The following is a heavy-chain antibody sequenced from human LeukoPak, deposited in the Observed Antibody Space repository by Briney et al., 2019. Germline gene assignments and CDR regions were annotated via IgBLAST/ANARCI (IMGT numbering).Heavy chain of an antibody. CDR1: GFTFSRYA. Sequence: SGGSLRLSCAVSGFTFSRYAMTWVRQAPGKGLEWVSAISGSGDNSNSADSVRGRFTISRDNSKNTLYLQMNSLRAEDTAVYYCARDLFQVADGSGTYYEDCLDVWGKGTTVTVSS. D-gene: IGHD3-10*01. V-gene: IGHV3-23*01. CDR2: ISGSGDNS. CDR3: ARDLFQVADGSGTYYEDCLDV. J-gene: IGHJ6*04.